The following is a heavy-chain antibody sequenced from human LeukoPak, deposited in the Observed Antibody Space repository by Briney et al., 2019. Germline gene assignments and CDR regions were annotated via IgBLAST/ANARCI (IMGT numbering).Heavy chain of an antibody. V-gene: IGHV3-7*01. CDR3: TSWGDTTAEYFQR. D-gene: IGHD2-21*02. CDR2: INPDGRDT. CDR1: GFTFGDYA. J-gene: IGHJ1*01. Sequence: GGSLRLSCTASGFTFGDYAMSWFRQAPGKGLEWVAHINPDGRDTYYVDSVKGRFTISRDNAQNSMYLQMNSLRVEDTAVYYCTSWGDTTAEYFQRWGQGTLVTVSS.